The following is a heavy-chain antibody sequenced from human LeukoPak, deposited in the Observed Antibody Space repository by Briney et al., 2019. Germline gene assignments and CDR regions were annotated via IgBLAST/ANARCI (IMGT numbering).Heavy chain of an antibody. J-gene: IGHJ4*02. V-gene: IGHV4-39*07. Sequence: SETLSLTCTVSGGSISSSSYYWGWIRQPPGKGLEWIGSIYYSGSTYYNPSLKSRVTISVDTSKNQFSLKLSSVTAADTAAYYCARDFGDSEEPGDYWGQGTLVTVSS. CDR3: ARDFGDSEEPGDY. CDR1: GGSISSSSYY. CDR2: IYYSGST. D-gene: IGHD3-16*01.